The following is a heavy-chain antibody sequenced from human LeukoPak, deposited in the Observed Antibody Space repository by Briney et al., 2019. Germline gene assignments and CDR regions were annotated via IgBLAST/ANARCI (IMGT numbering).Heavy chain of an antibody. J-gene: IGHJ4*02. CDR2: VYYSGST. Sequence: SETLSLTCTVAGGSISSDYWSWIRQPPGKGLEWIGYVYYSGSTNYNPSLKSRVTISVNTSKNQFSLKLSSVTAADTAVYYCARVWSSGYYQGFDYWGQGTLVTVSS. CDR1: GGSISSDY. D-gene: IGHD3-22*01. CDR3: ARVWSSGYYQGFDY. V-gene: IGHV4-59*01.